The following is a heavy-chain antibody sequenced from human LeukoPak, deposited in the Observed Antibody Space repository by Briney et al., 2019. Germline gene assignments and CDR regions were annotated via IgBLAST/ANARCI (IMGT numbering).Heavy chain of an antibody. CDR1: VGALSSYY. V-gene: IGHV4-4*07. CDR3: ARPGRGRFGFDY. CDR2: IYTSGST. Sequence: SSETLSLTRTVSVGALSSYYWSWIRQPAGKGLEWIGRIYTSGSTNYNPSLKSRVTMSVDTSKNQFSLKLSSVTAADTAVYYCARPGRGRFGFDYWGQGTLVTVSS. J-gene: IGHJ4*02. D-gene: IGHD3-10*01.